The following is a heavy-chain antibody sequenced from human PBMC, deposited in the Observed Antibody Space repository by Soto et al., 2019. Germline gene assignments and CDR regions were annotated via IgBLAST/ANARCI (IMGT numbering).Heavy chain of an antibody. CDR3: ARHRCYYDGRWRCFDY. CDR2: IDPSDSYS. D-gene: IGHD3-22*01. J-gene: IGHJ4*02. CDR1: GYRFTNYW. Sequence: EVQLVQSGAEVKKPGESLRISCKGSGYRFTNYWISWVRQMPGKGLEWMGRIDPSDSYSNYSPSFQGHVTISADKSISTAYLHWSSLKASDTAMYYWARHRCYYDGRWRCFDYWGQGTLVTVSS. V-gene: IGHV5-10-1*03.